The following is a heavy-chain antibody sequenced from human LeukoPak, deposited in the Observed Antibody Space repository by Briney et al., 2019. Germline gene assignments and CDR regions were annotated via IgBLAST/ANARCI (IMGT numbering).Heavy chain of an antibody. CDR1: GFTFSDYY. CDR2: ISSSGSTI. CDR3: ARERSDIVVVPASGFDP. V-gene: IGHV3-11*01. D-gene: IGHD2-2*01. Sequence: KPGGSLRLSCAASGFTFSDYYMCWIRQAPGKGLEWVSYISSSGSTIYYADSVKGRFTISRDNAKNSLYLQMNSLRAEDTTVYYCARERSDIVVVPASGFDPWGQGTLVTVSS. J-gene: IGHJ5*02.